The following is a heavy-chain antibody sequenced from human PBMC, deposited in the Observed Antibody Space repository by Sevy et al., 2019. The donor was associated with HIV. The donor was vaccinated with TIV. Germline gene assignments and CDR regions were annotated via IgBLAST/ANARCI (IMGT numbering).Heavy chain of an antibody. D-gene: IGHD3-10*01. V-gene: IGHV7-4-1*02. CDR2: INTNTGNP. Sequence: ASVKVSCKASGYTFTSYAMNWVRQAPGQGLEWMGWINTNTGNPTYAQGFTGRFVFSLDTSVSTAYLQISSLKAEDTAVYYSAGDLSEIYFDYWGQGTLVTVSS. J-gene: IGHJ4*02. CDR3: AGDLSEIYFDY. CDR1: GYTFTSYA.